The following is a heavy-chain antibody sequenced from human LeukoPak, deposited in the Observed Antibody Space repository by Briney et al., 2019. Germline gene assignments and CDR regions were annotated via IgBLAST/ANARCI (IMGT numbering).Heavy chain of an antibody. CDR2: IYHSGST. Sequence: SETLSLTCAVSGYSISSGYYWGWIRQPPGKGLEWIGSIYHSGSTYYNPSLKCRVTISVDTSKNQFSLKLSSVTAADTAMYYCARNIVVVPTVTGAFDVWGQGTMVTVSS. CDR1: GYSISSGYY. J-gene: IGHJ3*01. V-gene: IGHV4-38-2*01. CDR3: ARNIVVVPTVTGAFDV. D-gene: IGHD2-2*01.